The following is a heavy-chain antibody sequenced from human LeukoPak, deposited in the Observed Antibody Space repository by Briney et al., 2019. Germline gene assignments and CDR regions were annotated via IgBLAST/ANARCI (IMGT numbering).Heavy chain of an antibody. CDR1: GFSFSNYA. V-gene: IGHV3-7*03. Sequence: GGSLRLSCSASGFSFSNYAMYWVGQALGKGLDWVANIKQGGSEKYYVDSVKGRFTISRDNAKHSLYLQMNSLRAEDTAVYYCARDFGLRCSGGTCYSVYYYGMDVWGKGTTVTVSS. CDR2: IKQGGSEK. J-gene: IGHJ6*04. D-gene: IGHD2-15*01. CDR3: ARDFGLRCSGGTCYSVYYYGMDV.